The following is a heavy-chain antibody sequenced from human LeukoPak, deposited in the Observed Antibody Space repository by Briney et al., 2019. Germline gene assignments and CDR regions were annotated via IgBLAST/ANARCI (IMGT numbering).Heavy chain of an antibody. CDR2: ISWNSGSI. V-gene: IGHV3-9*01. D-gene: IGHD6-13*01. CDR3: ATASYLAAAGYNWFDP. Sequence: GGSLRLSCAASGFTFDDYTMHWVRQAPGKGLEWVSGISWNSGSIGYADSVKGRFTISRDNAKNSLYLQMSSLRGEDTALYYCATASYLAAAGYNWFDPWGQGTLVTVSS. CDR1: GFTFDDYT. J-gene: IGHJ5*02.